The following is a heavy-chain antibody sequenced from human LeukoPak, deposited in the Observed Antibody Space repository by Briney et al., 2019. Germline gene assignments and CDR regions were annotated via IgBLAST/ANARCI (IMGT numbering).Heavy chain of an antibody. J-gene: IGHJ3*02. Sequence: PGGSLRLSCAPSGFTPSSYSMSWDRPPPGKVMEWVSSISSSSSYIYYADSVKGRFTISRDNAKNSLYLQMNSLRAEDTAVYYCAREGEEDAFDIWGQGTMVTVSS. V-gene: IGHV3-21*01. CDR2: ISSSSSYI. CDR1: GFTPSSYS. CDR3: AREGEEDAFDI. D-gene: IGHD2-21*01.